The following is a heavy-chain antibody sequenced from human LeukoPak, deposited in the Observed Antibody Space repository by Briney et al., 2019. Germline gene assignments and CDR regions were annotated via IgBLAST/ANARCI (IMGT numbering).Heavy chain of an antibody. CDR1: GFTFSSYW. D-gene: IGHD3-22*01. Sequence: GGSLRLSCAASGFTFSSYWMSWVRQAPGKGLEWVANIKQDGSEKYYVDSVKGRFTISRDNAKISLYLQMNSLRAEDTAVYYCARSSGYSADAFDIWGQGTMVTVSS. V-gene: IGHV3-7*01. CDR2: IKQDGSEK. CDR3: ARSSGYSADAFDI. J-gene: IGHJ3*02.